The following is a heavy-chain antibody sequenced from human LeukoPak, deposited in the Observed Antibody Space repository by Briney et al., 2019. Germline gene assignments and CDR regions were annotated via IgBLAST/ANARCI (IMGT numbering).Heavy chain of an antibody. CDR2: ISGSGGST. CDR1: GFTFGSYA. Sequence: GGSLRLSCAASGFTFGSYAMSWVRQAPGKGLEWVSAISGSGGSTYYADSVKGRFTISRDNSKNTLYLQMNSLRAEDTAVYYCAKDSSIVVVYNWFDPWGQGTLVTVSS. V-gene: IGHV3-23*01. CDR3: AKDSSIVVVYNWFDP. J-gene: IGHJ5*02. D-gene: IGHD3-22*01.